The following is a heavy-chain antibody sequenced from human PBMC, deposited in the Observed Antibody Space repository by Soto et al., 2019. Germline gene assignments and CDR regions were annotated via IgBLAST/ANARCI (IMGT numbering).Heavy chain of an antibody. V-gene: IGHV1-3*01. CDR1: GYTFTSYA. CDR2: SNAGNGNT. CDR3: AIDSPPADY. Sequence: QVQLVQSGAEVKKPGASVKVSCKASGYTFTSYAMDWVRQAPGQRLEWMGWSNAGNGNTKYSQNFQGRVTITRDTSASTAYMELRSLRSEDTAVYYCAIDSPPADYWGQGTLVTVSS. J-gene: IGHJ4*02.